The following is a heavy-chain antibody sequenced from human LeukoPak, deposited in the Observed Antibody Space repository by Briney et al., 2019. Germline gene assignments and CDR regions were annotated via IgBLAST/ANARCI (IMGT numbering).Heavy chain of an antibody. CDR2: INHSGST. J-gene: IGHJ4*02. CDR3: ARYYYDSSGHFYYSDY. D-gene: IGHD3-22*01. V-gene: IGHV4-34*01. Sequence: PSETLSLTCAVYGVSFSGYYWSWIRQPPGKGLEWIGEINHSGSTNYNPSLKSRVTISVDTSKNQFSLKLSSVTAADTAVYYCARYYYDSSGHFYYSDYWGQGTLVTVSS. CDR1: GVSFSGYY.